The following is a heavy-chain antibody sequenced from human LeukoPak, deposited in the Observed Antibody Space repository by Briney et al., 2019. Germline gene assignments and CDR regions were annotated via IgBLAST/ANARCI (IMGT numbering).Heavy chain of an antibody. CDR3: ARDEVPAASTYYYCGMDV. CDR2: ISAYNGNT. CDR1: GYTFTSYG. J-gene: IGHJ6*02. V-gene: IGHV1-18*01. D-gene: IGHD2-2*01. Sequence: ASVKVSCKASGYTFTSYGISWVRQAPGQGLEWMGWISAYNGNTNYAQKLQGRVTMTTDTSTSTAYMELRSLRSDDTAVYYCARDEVPAASTYYYCGMDVWGQGTTVTVSS.